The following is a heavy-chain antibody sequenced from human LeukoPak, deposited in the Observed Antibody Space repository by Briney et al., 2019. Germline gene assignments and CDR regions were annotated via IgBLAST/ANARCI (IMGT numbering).Heavy chain of an antibody. V-gene: IGHV4-59*01. Sequence: SETLSLTCAVYGGSFSGYYWSWIRQPPGKGLEWIGYIYYSGSTNYNPSLKSRVTISVDTSKNQFSLKLSSVTAADTAVYYCARMKKPYSSSSKWFDPWGQGTLVTVSS. J-gene: IGHJ5*02. CDR1: GGSFSGYY. D-gene: IGHD6-6*01. CDR2: IYYSGST. CDR3: ARMKKPYSSSSKWFDP.